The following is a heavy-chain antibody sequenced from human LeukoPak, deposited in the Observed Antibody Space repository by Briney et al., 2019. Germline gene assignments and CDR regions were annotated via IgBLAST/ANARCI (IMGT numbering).Heavy chain of an antibody. CDR3: ARDRTYSSSWSGGNYYYGMDV. D-gene: IGHD6-13*01. J-gene: IGHJ6*02. Sequence: GGSLRLSCAASGFTFSSYEMNWVRQAPGKGLEWVSYISSSGSTIYYADSVKGRFTISRDNAKNSPYLQMNSLRAEDTAVYYCARDRTYSSSWSGGNYYYGMDVWGQGTTVTVSS. V-gene: IGHV3-48*03. CDR1: GFTFSSYE. CDR2: ISSSGSTI.